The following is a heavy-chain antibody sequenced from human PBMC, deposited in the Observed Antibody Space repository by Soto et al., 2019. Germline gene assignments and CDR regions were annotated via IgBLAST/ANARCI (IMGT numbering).Heavy chain of an antibody. V-gene: IGHV4-59*01. CDR1: GGSISSYY. J-gene: IGHJ6*02. CDR3: ARDSGYSYGYFYYYYGMDV. CDR2: IYYSGST. D-gene: IGHD5-18*01. Sequence: SETLSLTCTVSGGSISSYYWSWIRQPPGKGLEWIGSIYYSGSTNYNPSLKSRVTISVDTSKNQFSLKLSSVTAADTAVYYCARDSGYSYGYFYYYYGMDVWGQGTTVTVSS.